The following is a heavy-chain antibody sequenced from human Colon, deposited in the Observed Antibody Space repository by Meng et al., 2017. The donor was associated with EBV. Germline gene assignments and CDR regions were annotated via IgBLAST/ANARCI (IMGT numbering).Heavy chain of an antibody. V-gene: IGHV4-34*12. CDR3: ARRPTGIDY. CDR2: IIHGGGP. D-gene: IGHD2-8*02. CDR1: GGSPSCAY. Sequence: QQWGAGLVDPSAPLSPTCAGHGGSPSCAYWNWIRQPPGKVLEWIGEIIHGGGPSSNPSLKSRVTISIDTSKNQLSLMLSSVTAADTDVYYCARRPTGIDYWGQGTLVTVSS. J-gene: IGHJ4*02.